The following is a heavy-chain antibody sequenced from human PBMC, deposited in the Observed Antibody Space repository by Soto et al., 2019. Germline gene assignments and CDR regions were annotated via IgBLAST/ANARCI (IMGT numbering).Heavy chain of an antibody. CDR3: ARGTGGATSSGKDQFDY. J-gene: IGHJ4*02. Sequence: EVQLLESGGGLVQPGGSVRLSCAASGFTFSSYAMSWVRQAPGKGLEWVSAISGNGADTSYADSVRGRFTISRDNSKDTLYLQMNSLRSEDTAVYYCARGTGGATSSGKDQFDYWGQGTLVPVSS. CDR2: ISGNGADT. V-gene: IGHV3-23*01. D-gene: IGHD1-26*01. CDR1: GFTFSSYA.